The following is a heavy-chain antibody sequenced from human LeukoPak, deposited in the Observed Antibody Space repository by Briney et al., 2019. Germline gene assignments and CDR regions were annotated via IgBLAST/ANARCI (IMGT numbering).Heavy chain of an antibody. J-gene: IGHJ6*02. Sequence: ASVKVSCKASGYTFTSYDINWVRQATGQGLEWMGWMNPNSGNTGYAQKFQGRVTMTRNTSISTAYMELSSLRSEDTAVYYCARFKRFDCGDTQGYYGMDVWGQGTTVTVSS. CDR1: GYTFTSYD. V-gene: IGHV1-8*01. CDR2: MNPNSGNT. D-gene: IGHD4-17*01. CDR3: ARFKRFDCGDTQGYYGMDV.